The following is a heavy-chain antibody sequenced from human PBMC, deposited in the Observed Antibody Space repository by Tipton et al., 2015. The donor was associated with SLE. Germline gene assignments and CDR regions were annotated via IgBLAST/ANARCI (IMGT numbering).Heavy chain of an antibody. CDR2: IYYSGST. V-gene: IGHV4-39*01. CDR3: ARLTTVIIDTFDM. CDR1: GGSIYSSPYY. Sequence: TLSLTCTVSGGSIYSSPYYWGWIRQPPGKGLEWFGIIYYSGSTYYNPSLKSRVTISVDISKNQFSLKLTSVTAADTAVYYCARLTTVIIDTFDMWGQGTMVTVSP. J-gene: IGHJ3*02. D-gene: IGHD4-17*01.